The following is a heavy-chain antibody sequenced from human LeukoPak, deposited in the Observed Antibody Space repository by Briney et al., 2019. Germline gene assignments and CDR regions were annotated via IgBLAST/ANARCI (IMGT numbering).Heavy chain of an antibody. J-gene: IGHJ4*02. D-gene: IGHD3-10*01. CDR1: GFTVSSNY. Sequence: PGGSLRLSCAASGFTVSSNYMSWVRQAPGKGLEWVSVIYSGGSTYYADSVKGRFTISRDNSKNTLYLQMNSLRAEDTAVYYCARVPSFTALWFGDPQTVRDYWGQGTLVTVSS. CDR2: IYSGGST. V-gene: IGHV3-66*01. CDR3: ARVPSFTALWFGDPQTVRDY.